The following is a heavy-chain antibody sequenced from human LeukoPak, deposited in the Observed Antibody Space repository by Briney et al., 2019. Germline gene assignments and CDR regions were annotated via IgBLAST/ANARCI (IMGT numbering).Heavy chain of an antibody. CDR3: ARVKQLASWWFDP. CDR1: GFTFSSYA. Sequence: TGGSLRLSCAASGFTFSSYAMHWVRQAPGKGLEWVAVISYDGSNKYYADSVKGRFTISRDNSKNTLYLQMNSLRAEDTAVYYCARVKQLASWWFDPWGQGTLVTVSS. D-gene: IGHD6-13*01. J-gene: IGHJ5*02. V-gene: IGHV3-30-3*01. CDR2: ISYDGSNK.